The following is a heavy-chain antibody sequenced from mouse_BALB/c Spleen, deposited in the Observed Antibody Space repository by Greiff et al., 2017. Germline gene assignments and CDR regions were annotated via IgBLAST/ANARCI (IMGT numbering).Heavy chain of an antibody. CDR2: IYPYNGGT. V-gene: IGHV1S29*02. Sequence: EVQLQQSGPELVKPGASVKISCKASGYTFTDYNMHWVKQSHGKSLEWIGYIYPYNGGTGYNQKFKSKATLTVDNSSSTAYMELRSLTSEDSAVFDCARGTALSYAMDYWGQGTSVTVSS. J-gene: IGHJ4*01. CDR3: ARGTALSYAMDY. D-gene: IGHD1-2*01. CDR1: GYTFTDYN.